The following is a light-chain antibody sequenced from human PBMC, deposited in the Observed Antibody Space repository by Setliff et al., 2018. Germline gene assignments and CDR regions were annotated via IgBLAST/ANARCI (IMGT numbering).Light chain of an antibody. J-gene: IGLJ2*01. CDR3: LSYTSKTTHAL. CDR1: SSDVGGYDY. CDR2: EVS. Sequence: QSALTQPAAVSGSPGQSITISCTGTSSDVGGYDYVSWYQQHPGKAPKLMIYEVSKRPSGVSDRFSGSKSGNTASLTISGLQAEDEADYYCLSYTSKTTHALFGGGTHGPS. V-gene: IGLV2-14*03.